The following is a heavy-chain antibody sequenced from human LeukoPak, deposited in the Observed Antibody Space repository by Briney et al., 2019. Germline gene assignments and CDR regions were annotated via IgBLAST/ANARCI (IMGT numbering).Heavy chain of an antibody. CDR2: IKQDGSEK. CDR3: ARVFVLSDLYGSGSYYNSKWSFRRINYFDY. Sequence: GGSLGLSCAASGFTFSSYWMSWVRQAPGKGLEWVANIKQDGSEKYYVDSVKGRFTISRDNAKNSLYLQMNSLRAEDTAVYYCARVFVLSDLYGSGSYYNSKWSFRRINYFDYWGQGTLVTVSS. D-gene: IGHD3-10*01. J-gene: IGHJ4*02. V-gene: IGHV3-7*04. CDR1: GFTFSSYW.